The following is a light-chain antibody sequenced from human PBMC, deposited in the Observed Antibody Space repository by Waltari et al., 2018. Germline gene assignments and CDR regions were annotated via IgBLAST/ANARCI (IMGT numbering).Light chain of an antibody. Sequence: SYELTQPPSASAASGQTARIPRGGDHIGSKNVHWYQQKPPQAPVLVIYADSKRPSGIPERFSGSNSGNTATLTISRVEAGDEADYYCQVWDSSSKYVLFGGGTRLTVL. CDR2: ADS. CDR3: QVWDSSSKYVL. CDR1: HIGSKN. J-gene: IGLJ2*01. V-gene: IGLV3-21*02.